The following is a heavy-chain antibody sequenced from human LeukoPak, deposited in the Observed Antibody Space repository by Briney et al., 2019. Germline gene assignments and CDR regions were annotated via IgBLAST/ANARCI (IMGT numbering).Heavy chain of an antibody. CDR3: ARQDNTVNDY. CDR2: VYPGDSDT. D-gene: IGHD2-8*02. CDR1: GYSFTSYW. J-gene: IGHJ4*02. V-gene: IGHV5-51*01. Sequence: GESLKISCKGSGYSFTSYWLGWVRQMPGKGLEWMGIVYPGDSDTRYSPSVQGQVTISADKSINTAYLQWSSLKASDTAMYYCARQDNTVNDYWGQGTLVTVSS.